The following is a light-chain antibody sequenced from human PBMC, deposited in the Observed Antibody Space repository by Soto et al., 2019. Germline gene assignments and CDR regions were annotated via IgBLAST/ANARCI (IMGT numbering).Light chain of an antibody. CDR2: DVT. J-gene: IGLJ3*02. Sequence: QSVLTQPASVSGSPGQSITISCTGTSSDVGGYNYVSWYQHHPAKAPKLMIYDVTNRPSGVSNRFSGSKSGKTASLTISGLQAEDEADYYCGSYTTSGTVVFGGGTKLTVL. CDR1: SSDVGGYNY. CDR3: GSYTTSGTVV. V-gene: IGLV2-14*03.